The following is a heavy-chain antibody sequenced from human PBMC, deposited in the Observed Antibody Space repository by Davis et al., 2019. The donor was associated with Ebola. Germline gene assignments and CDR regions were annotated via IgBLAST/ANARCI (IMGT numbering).Heavy chain of an antibody. CDR2: MNPNSGDT. Sequence: AASVQVSCKASGYTFTSYDVNWVRQASGQGLEWMGWMNPNSGDTVYAQKFQGRVTMTRNTSISTAYMELSSLRSEDTAVYYRARVATRQQVGVGYWGQGTLVTVSS. CDR3: ARVATRQQVGVGY. D-gene: IGHD6-13*01. J-gene: IGHJ4*02. CDR1: GYTFTSYD. V-gene: IGHV1-8*01.